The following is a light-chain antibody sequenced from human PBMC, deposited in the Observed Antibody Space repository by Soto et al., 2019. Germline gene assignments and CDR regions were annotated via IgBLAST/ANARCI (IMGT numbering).Light chain of an antibody. CDR3: QERSNGPPEYY. V-gene: IGKV3-11*01. J-gene: IGKJ2*01. Sequence: EIVLTQSPATLSLSPGERATLSCMSSQSVSSDVAWYHQKPGHAPSLLIFYASNRATGIPARFSRSGSGTDITLNNSSTEPEDFAVYYCQERSNGPPEYYFGQGTKLAIK. CDR2: YAS. CDR1: QSVSSD.